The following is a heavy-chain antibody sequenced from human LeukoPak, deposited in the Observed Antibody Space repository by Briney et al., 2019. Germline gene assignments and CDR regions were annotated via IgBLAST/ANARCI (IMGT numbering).Heavy chain of an antibody. CDR3: ARGQITFGGVVVIPGIAPFDY. J-gene: IGHJ4*02. V-gene: IGHV3-30*07. D-gene: IGHD3-16*02. Sequence: GGSLRLSCAASGFTFSSYAMHWVRQAPGKGLEWVAVISYDGSNKYYADSVKGRFTISRDNSKNTLYLQMNSLRAEDTAVYYCARGQITFGGVVVIPGIAPFDYWGQGTLVTVSS. CDR2: ISYDGSNK. CDR1: GFTFSSYA.